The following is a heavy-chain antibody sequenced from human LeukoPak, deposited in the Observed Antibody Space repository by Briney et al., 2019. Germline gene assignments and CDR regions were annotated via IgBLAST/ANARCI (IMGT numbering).Heavy chain of an antibody. CDR2: ISSSSSYI. CDR1: GFTFSTYT. D-gene: IGHD3-22*01. Sequence: PGGSLRLSCAASGFTFSTYTMNWVRQAPGKGLEWVSSISSSSSYIYYADSVKGRFTISRDNAKNSLYLQMNSLRAEDTAVYYCAREGDYYDSSGYYYDIDYWGQGTLVTVSS. V-gene: IGHV3-21*01. J-gene: IGHJ4*02. CDR3: AREGDYYDSSGYYYDIDY.